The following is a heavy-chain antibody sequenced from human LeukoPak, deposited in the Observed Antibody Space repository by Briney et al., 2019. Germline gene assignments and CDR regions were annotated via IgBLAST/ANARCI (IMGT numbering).Heavy chain of an antibody. CDR1: GFTFSSHG. Sequence: GGSLRLSCAASGFTFSSHGMHWVRQAPGKGLEWVAFIRYDGSNKYYADSVKGRFTISRDNAKNSLYLQMNSLRAEDMALYYCAKGRRRAYYCDSSGYSDAFDIWGQGTMVTVSS. V-gene: IGHV3-30*02. CDR2: IRYDGSNK. CDR3: AKGRRRAYYCDSSGYSDAFDI. J-gene: IGHJ3*02. D-gene: IGHD3-22*01.